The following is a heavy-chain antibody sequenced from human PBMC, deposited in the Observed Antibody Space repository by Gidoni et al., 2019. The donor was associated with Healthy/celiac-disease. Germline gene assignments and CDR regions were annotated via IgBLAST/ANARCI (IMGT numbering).Heavy chain of an antibody. CDR2: IYYSGST. CDR3: ARRIIAARLNDFDY. V-gene: IGHV4-39*01. J-gene: IGHJ4*02. Sequence: QLQLQESGPGLVTPSETLSLTCTVSGRSISSSRYYWGWIRQPPGKGLEWIGYIYYSGSTYYNPSLKSRVTISVDTSKNQFSLKLSSVTAADTAVYYCARRIIAARLNDFDYWGQGTLVTVSS. D-gene: IGHD6-6*01. CDR1: GRSISSSRYY.